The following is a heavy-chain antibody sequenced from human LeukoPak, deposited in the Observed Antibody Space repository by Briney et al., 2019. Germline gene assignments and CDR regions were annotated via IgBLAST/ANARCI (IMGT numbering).Heavy chain of an antibody. D-gene: IGHD3-10*01. J-gene: IGHJ4*02. CDR2: TSSDLNVK. CDR1: GFTFRNYV. CDR3: AREGYYGSGSPPSLYFDY. Sequence: GGSLRLSCAASGFTFRNYVIHWVRQAPGKGLEWVAVTSSDLNVKLYADSVKGRFTISRDNSRSTLYLQMNSLRPEDTAIYYCAREGYYGSGSPPSLYFDYWGQGTLVTVS. V-gene: IGHV3-30-3*01.